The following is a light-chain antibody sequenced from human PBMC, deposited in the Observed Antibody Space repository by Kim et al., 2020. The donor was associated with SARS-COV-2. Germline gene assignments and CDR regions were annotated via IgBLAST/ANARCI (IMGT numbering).Light chain of an antibody. J-gene: IGKJ5*01. CDR2: GAS. CDR3: QHYNNWPS. Sequence: EIVKTQSPVTLSVSPGERATLSCRASQSVSNNLAWYQQKPGQAPRLLIYGASTRATGIPARFSGSGSGTEFTLTISSLQSEDFAVYYCQHYNNWPSFGQGTRLEIK. V-gene: IGKV3-15*01. CDR1: QSVSNN.